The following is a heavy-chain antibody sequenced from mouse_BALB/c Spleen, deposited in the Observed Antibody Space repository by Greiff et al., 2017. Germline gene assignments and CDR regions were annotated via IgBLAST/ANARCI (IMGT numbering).Heavy chain of an antibody. Sequence: EVQLQQSGPGLVKPSQSLSLTCTVTGYSITSDYAWNWIRQFPGNKLEWMGYISYSGSTSYNPSLKSRISITRDTYKNQFFLQLNSVTTEDTATYYCARGGFVYDYAMDYWGQGTSVTVSS. V-gene: IGHV3-2*02. CDR2: ISYSGST. J-gene: IGHJ4*01. CDR3: ARGGFVYDYAMDY. CDR1: GYSITSDYA. D-gene: IGHD1-1*01.